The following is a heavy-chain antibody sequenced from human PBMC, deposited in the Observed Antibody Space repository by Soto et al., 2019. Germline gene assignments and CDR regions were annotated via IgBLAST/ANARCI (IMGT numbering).Heavy chain of an antibody. D-gene: IGHD3-10*01. CDR2: MSPNSGNS. CDR3: AGGPRSYLLVLGRHWYFDL. Sequence: QVQLVQSGAEVKKPGASVKVSCKASGYTFTTYDINWVRQATGQGLEWMGWMSPNSGNSGYAQKFQGRVTMTRNTSITTAYMELSSLRSEDTAVYYCAGGPRSYLLVLGRHWYFDLWGRGTLVTVSS. CDR1: GYTFTTYD. J-gene: IGHJ2*01. V-gene: IGHV1-8*01.